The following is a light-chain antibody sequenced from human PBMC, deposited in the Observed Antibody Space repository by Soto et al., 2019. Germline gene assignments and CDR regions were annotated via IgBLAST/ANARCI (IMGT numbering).Light chain of an antibody. CDR3: CSYAGRSTWV. V-gene: IGLV2-23*02. CDR1: RSDVGSYNF. J-gene: IGLJ3*02. CDR2: EVS. Sequence: QSVLTQPASVSGSPRQSITISCTGTRSDVGSYNFVSWYQQHPGKVPKVMIYEVSKRPSGVSNRFSGSKSGNTASLTISGLQAEDEADYYCCSYAGRSTWVFGGGTKVTVL.